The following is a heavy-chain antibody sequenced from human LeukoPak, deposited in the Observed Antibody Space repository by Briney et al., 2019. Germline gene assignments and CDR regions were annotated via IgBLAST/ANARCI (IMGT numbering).Heavy chain of an antibody. CDR1: GGSISTNNW. CDR2: IHHSGST. D-gene: IGHD1-7*01. V-gene: IGHV4-4*02. J-gene: IGHJ5*02. Sequence: SGTLSLTCAVSGGSISTNNWWTWVRQPPGKGLEWIGEIHHSGSTNYNPSLKSRVTISVDTSKNQFSLKLSSVTAADTAVYYCARESVGLNWNYVRVVWFDPWGQGTLVTVSS. CDR3: ARESVGLNWNYVRVVWFDP.